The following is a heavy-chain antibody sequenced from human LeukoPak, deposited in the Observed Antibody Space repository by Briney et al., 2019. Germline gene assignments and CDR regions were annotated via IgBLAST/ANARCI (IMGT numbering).Heavy chain of an antibody. V-gene: IGHV4-4*07. Sequence: PSETLSLTCTVSGGSISSYYWSWIRQPAGKGLEWIGRIYTSGSTNYNPSLKSRVTISVDTSENQFSLKLSSVTAADTAVYYCARDLGQWLVQPHFDYWGQGTLVTVSS. CDR2: IYTSGST. J-gene: IGHJ4*02. D-gene: IGHD6-19*01. CDR1: GGSISSYY. CDR3: ARDLGQWLVQPHFDY.